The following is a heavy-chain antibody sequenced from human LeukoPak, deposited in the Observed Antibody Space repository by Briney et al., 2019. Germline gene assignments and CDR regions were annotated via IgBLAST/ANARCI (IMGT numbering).Heavy chain of an antibody. CDR2: IYSTGST. V-gene: IGHV4-4*07. CDR1: GGSINSYY. D-gene: IGHD3-3*01. Sequence: PSETLSLTCTVSGGSINSYYWSWLRQPAGKGLEWIGRIYSTGSTNYNPSLMSRVTMSVDTSKNQFSLKLSSVTAADTAVYYCARDGGQSWNFDCWGQGTLVTVSS. J-gene: IGHJ4*02. CDR3: ARDGGQSWNFDC.